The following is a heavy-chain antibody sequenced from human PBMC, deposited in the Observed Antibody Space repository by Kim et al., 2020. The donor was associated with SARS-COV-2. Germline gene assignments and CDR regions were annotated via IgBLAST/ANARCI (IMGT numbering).Heavy chain of an antibody. D-gene: IGHD6-19*01. V-gene: IGHV3-48*02. CDR2: ISTSSSLI. CDR3: ASVCHWNSGRYG. CDR1: GFTFSDYH. Sequence: GGSLRLSCAGSGFTFSDYHIIWVRQAPGKGLEWLSYISTSSSLIYYADSVKGRFTISRDNAKNSLYLQMNSLRDDDTAVYFCASVCHWNSGRYGGGQGTL. J-gene: IGHJ4*02.